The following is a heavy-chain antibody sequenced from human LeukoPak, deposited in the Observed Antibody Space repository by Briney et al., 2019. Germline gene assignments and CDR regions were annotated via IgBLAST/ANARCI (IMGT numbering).Heavy chain of an antibody. CDR1: GFTFSSYE. V-gene: IGHV3-48*03. D-gene: IGHD3-22*01. Sequence: PGGSLRLSCAASGFTFSSYEMNWVRQAPGKGLEWVSYISSSGSTIYYADSVKGRFTISRDNSKNTLYLQMNSLRAEDTAVYYCAKDRTRFYYDSSDPYYWGQGTLVTVSS. CDR2: ISSSGSTI. CDR3: AKDRTRFYYDSSDPYY. J-gene: IGHJ4*02.